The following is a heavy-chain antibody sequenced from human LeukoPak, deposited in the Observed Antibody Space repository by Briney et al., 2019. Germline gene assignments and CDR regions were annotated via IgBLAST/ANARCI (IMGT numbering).Heavy chain of an antibody. J-gene: IGHJ4*02. CDR3: ARLQGSRTATVDF. D-gene: IGHD1-26*01. Sequence: SQTLSLTCAVSGGSISSGGYYWSWIRQHPGVGLEWIGYIFYNGATDYNPSLKGRVSISLDTSQNQFSLNLYSVTPADTAVYYCARLQGSRTATVDFWGQGTLVTVSA. V-gene: IGHV4-31*11. CDR1: GGSISSGGYY. CDR2: IFYNGAT.